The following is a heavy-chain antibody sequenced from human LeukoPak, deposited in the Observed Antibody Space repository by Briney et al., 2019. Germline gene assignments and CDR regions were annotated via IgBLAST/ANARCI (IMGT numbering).Heavy chain of an antibody. V-gene: IGHV4-59*01. J-gene: IGHJ5*02. CDR3: ARGGSGYALNWFDP. Sequence: SETLSLTCTVSGGSISSYYWSWIRQPPGKGLEWIGHISYSGSTNYNPSLKSRVTISVDTSKNQFSLKLSSVTAADTAVYYCARGGSGYALNWFDPWGRGTLVTVSS. CDR1: GGSISSYY. CDR2: ISYSGST. D-gene: IGHD5-12*01.